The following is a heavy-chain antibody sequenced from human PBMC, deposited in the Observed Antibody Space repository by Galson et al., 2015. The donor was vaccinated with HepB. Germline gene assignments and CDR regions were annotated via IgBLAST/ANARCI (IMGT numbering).Heavy chain of an antibody. D-gene: IGHD3-3*01. V-gene: IGHV1-2*05. CDR2: INPHSGGT. CDR1: GYIFAGYY. CDR3: ARGGSTGVYDFWSGYNAWVGDTADY. Sequence: SVKVSCKASGYIFAGYYIHWVRQAPGQGLEWMGRINPHSGGTNYAQKFQGRVTMTRDTSIGTAYLELSRLRSDDTVVYYCARGGSTGVYDFWSGYNAWVGDTADYWGQGTLVTVSS. J-gene: IGHJ4*02.